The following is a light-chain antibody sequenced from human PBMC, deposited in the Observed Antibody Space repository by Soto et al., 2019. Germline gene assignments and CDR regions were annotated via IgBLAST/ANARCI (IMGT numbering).Light chain of an antibody. V-gene: IGLV2-14*01. Sequence: QSALAQPASVSGSPGQSITISCTGTSSDVGGYNHVSWYQQHPGKAPKLMIYEVSNRPSGVSNRFSGSKSGNTASLTISGLHTEDEADYYCNSYTTVPSPQWVFAGGTKLTVL. CDR2: EVS. CDR3: NSYTTVPSPQWV. J-gene: IGLJ3*02. CDR1: SSDVGGYNH.